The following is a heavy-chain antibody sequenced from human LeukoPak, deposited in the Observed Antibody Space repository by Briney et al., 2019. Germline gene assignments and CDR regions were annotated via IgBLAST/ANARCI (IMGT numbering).Heavy chain of an antibody. D-gene: IGHD6-19*01. Sequence: SETLSLTCTVSGGSIGSYYWSWIRQPPGKGLEWIGYIYSSGSTNYNPSLKSRVTISLDTSKNQFSLKPSFVTAADTAVYYCAKYGSGWYEGYFDYWGQGTLVTVSS. V-gene: IGHV4-59*01. CDR3: AKYGSGWYEGYFDY. CDR1: GGSIGSYY. CDR2: IYSSGST. J-gene: IGHJ4*02.